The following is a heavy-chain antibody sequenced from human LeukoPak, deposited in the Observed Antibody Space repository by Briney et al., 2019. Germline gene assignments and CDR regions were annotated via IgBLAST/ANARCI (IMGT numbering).Heavy chain of an antibody. CDR3: ARFKGSFDY. V-gene: IGHV4-30-2*01. J-gene: IGHJ4*02. Sequence: SQTLSLTCAVSGGSISSGGYSWSWIRQPPGKGLEWIGYIYHSGSTYYNPSLKSRVTISVDRSKNQSSLKPSSVTAADTAVYYCARFKGSFDYWGQGTLVTVSS. CDR1: GGSISSGGYS. CDR2: IYHSGST.